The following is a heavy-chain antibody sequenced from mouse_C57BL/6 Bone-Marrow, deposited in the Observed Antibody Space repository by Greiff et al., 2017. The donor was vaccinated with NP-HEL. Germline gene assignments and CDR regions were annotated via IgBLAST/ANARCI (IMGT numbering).Heavy chain of an antibody. CDR2: IDPETGGT. CDR1: GYTFTDYE. CDR3: TRDTTVG. V-gene: IGHV1-15*01. Sequence: QVQLKQSGAELVRPGASVTLSCKASGYTFTDYEMHWVKQTPVHGLEWIGAIDPETGGTAYNQKFKGKAILTADKSSSTAYMELRSLTSEDSAVYDCTRDTTVGWGQGTTLTVSS. J-gene: IGHJ2*01. D-gene: IGHD1-1*01.